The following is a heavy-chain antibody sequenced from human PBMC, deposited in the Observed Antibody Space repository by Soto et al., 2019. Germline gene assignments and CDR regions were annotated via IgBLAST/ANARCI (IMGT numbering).Heavy chain of an antibody. CDR2: FDPEDGET. J-gene: IGHJ6*02. CDR1: GYTLTELS. D-gene: IGHD2-21*02. CDR3: ARDGGDCGYRLIYYYYIGMDV. Sequence: GASVKVSCTVSGYTLTELSMHWVRQAPGKGLEWMGGFDPEDGETIYAQKFQGRVTMTEDTSTDTAYMELSSLRSEDTAVYYCARDGGDCGYRLIYYYYIGMDVWGQGTTVTVSS. V-gene: IGHV1-24*01.